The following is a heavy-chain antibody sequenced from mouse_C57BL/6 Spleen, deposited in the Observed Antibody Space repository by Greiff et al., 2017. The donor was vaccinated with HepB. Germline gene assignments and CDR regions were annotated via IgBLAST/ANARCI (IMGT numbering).Heavy chain of an antibody. CDR1: GYTFTSYW. J-gene: IGHJ4*01. CDR2: IYPGSGST. CDR3: ARGANWADYAMDY. D-gene: IGHD4-1*02. V-gene: IGHV1-55*01. Sequence: VKLQQPGAELVKPGASVKMSCKASGYTFTSYWITWVKQRPGQGLEWIGDIYPGSGSTNYNEKFKSKATLTVDTSSSTAYMQLSSLTSEDSAVYYCARGANWADYAMDYWGQGTSVTVSS.